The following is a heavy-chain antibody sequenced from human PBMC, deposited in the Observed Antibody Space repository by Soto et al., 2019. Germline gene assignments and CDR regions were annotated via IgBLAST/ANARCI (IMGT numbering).Heavy chain of an antibody. CDR1: GFTFSSYA. J-gene: IGHJ4*02. Sequence: EVQLLESGGGLVQPGGSLRLSCAASGFTFSSYAMSWVRQAPGKGLEWVSAISGSGGSTYYADSVKGRFTISRDNSKNTLYLQMNSLRAEDTAVYYCAKRGKGDSSGRYYFDYWGQGTLVTVSS. V-gene: IGHV3-23*01. CDR2: ISGSGGST. CDR3: AKRGKGDSSGRYYFDY. D-gene: IGHD3-22*01.